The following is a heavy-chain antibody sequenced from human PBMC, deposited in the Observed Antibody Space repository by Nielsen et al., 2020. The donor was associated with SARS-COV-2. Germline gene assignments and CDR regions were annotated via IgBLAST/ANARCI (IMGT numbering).Heavy chain of an antibody. Sequence: ASVKVSCKASGYTFTGHYMHWMRQAPGQGPEWLGRVNPNNGATNYAQKFQGRVTLTRDASINTTYMELTRLTSDDTAVYYCARVRSSSGIWFDPWGQGTLVVVSS. V-gene: IGHV1-2*06. D-gene: IGHD3-10*01. CDR2: VNPNNGAT. J-gene: IGHJ5*02. CDR1: GYTFTGHY. CDR3: ARVRSSSGIWFDP.